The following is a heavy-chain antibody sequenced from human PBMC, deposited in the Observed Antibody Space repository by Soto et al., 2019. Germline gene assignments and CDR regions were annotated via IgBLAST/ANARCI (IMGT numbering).Heavy chain of an antibody. J-gene: IGHJ6*02. V-gene: IGHV3-30-3*01. CDR2: VSSDGNNK. Sequence: QVQLVESGGGVVQPGRSLRLSCAGFSFSTYNVHWVRQAPGKGLEWVAVVSSDGNNKYYADSVKGRFTISRDNSKNTVYLQMNSLRGEDTARYYCARAGSNTCQPHACYYFGMDVWGLGTTVTVSS. D-gene: IGHD4-4*01. CDR1: FSFSTYN. CDR3: ARAGSNTCQPHACYYFGMDV.